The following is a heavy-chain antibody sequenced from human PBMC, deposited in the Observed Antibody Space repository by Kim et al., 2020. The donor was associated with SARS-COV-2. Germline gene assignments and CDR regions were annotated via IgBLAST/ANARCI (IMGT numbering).Heavy chain of an antibody. J-gene: IGHJ6*02. V-gene: IGHV1-2*02. CDR3: ARGARVEMNRGLMGGMDA. D-gene: IGHD3-16*02. CDR1: GYSFIDFY. Sequence: ASVKVSCKASGYSFIDFYVHWVRQAAGQGLQWMGWLNPNSGRVHLTQDFQGRVSVRRQTSNNTVLMELTDLIDDDTATYFCARGARVEMNRGLMGGMDAWGQGTTVTVSS. CDR2: LNPNSGRV.